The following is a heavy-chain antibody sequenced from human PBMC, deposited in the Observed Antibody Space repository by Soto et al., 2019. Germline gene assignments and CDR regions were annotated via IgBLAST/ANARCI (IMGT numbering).Heavy chain of an antibody. V-gene: IGHV4-30-2*01. Sequence: PXATLSLTCAVSGGSISSGGYAWAWIRQPPGKGLEWVGYIYQSGSTYYNPSLKSRVTIAADRSKNQFSLNLASVTAADTAVYYCARSYSGGDAYFDYWGQGTVVTVSS. J-gene: IGHJ4*02. CDR2: IYQSGST. CDR3: ARSYSGGDAYFDY. CDR1: GGSISSGGYA. D-gene: IGHD2-21*02.